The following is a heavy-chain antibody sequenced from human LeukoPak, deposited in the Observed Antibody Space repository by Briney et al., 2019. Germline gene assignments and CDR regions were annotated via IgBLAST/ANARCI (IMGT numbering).Heavy chain of an antibody. CDR3: AKDNRWSD. Sequence: GESLRLSCAASGFTFSSYGMHWVRQAPGKGLEWVAVISYDGSNKYYADSVKGRFTISRDNSKNTLYLQMNSLRAEDTAVYYCAKDNRWSDWGQGTLVTVSS. V-gene: IGHV3-30*18. CDR2: ISYDGSNK. J-gene: IGHJ4*02. D-gene: IGHD1-14*01. CDR1: GFTFSSYG.